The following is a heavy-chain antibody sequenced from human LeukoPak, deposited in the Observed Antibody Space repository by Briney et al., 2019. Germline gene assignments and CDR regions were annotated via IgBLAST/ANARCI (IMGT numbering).Heavy chain of an antibody. V-gene: IGHV3-21*01. CDR3: ARVFWETVNTGYYSDF. D-gene: IGHD3-22*01. CDR2: ITSDSSNI. CDR1: EFVFSNHA. Sequence: KPGGSLRLSCVASEFVFSNHAMIWVRQAPGKGLEWISSITSDSSNIFYANSVRGRFTISRDNANNALHLQMNSLRAEDTAVYYCARVFWETVNTGYYSDFWGPGTLVTVSS. J-gene: IGHJ4*02.